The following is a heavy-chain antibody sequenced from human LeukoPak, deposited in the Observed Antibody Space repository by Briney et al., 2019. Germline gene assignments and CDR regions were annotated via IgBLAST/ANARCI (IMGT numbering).Heavy chain of an antibody. CDR1: GFTFSSYG. CDR3: TNGDYDY. D-gene: IGHD4-17*01. J-gene: IGHJ4*02. V-gene: IGHV3-30*03. Sequence: GGSLRLSCAASGFTFSSYGMHWVRQAPGKGLEWVAVISYDGSNKYYADSVKGRFTISRDYSKNTLYLQMNSLRAEDTAVYYATNGDYDYWGQGTLVTVSS. CDR2: ISYDGSNK.